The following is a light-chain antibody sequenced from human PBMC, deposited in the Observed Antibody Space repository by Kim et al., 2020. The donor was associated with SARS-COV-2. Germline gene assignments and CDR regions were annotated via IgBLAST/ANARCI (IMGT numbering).Light chain of an antibody. CDR1: SSGVGSYNL. Sequence: GQSITITCTGTSSGVGSYNLVSWYQQHPGKAPKLMIYDVSKRPSGVSNRFSGSKSGNTASLTISGLQAEDEADYYCCSYAGSSTLVFGGGTQLTVL. J-gene: IGLJ2*01. V-gene: IGLV2-23*02. CDR3: CSYAGSSTLV. CDR2: DVS.